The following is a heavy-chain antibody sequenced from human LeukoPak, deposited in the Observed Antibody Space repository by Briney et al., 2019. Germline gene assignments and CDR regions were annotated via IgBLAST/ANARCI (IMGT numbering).Heavy chain of an antibody. D-gene: IGHD3-22*01. Sequence: GGSLRLSCAASGFTFNYAMTWAHQPPGKGLEWVSAISGSGGSTYYADSVKGRFTIPKDNSKNTLYLLMSSLRPEDTAVYYCAKHADGSGRPRAGFDHWGQGTLVTVSS. V-gene: IGHV3-23*01. CDR1: GFTFNYA. J-gene: IGHJ4*02. CDR2: ISGSGGST. CDR3: AKHADGSGRPRAGFDH.